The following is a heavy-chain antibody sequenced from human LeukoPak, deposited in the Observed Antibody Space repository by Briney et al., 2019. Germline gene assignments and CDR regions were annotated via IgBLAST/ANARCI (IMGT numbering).Heavy chain of an antibody. J-gene: IGHJ2*01. D-gene: IGHD6-19*01. V-gene: IGHV4-34*01. CDR3: ARGGWYLSRWYFDL. Sequence: KASETLSLTCAVYGGSLSGYYWSWIRQPPGKGLEWIGEINHSGSTNYNPSLKSRVTISVDTSKNQFSLKLSSVTAADTAVYYCARGGWYLSRWYFDLWGRGTLATVSS. CDR1: GGSLSGYY. CDR2: INHSGST.